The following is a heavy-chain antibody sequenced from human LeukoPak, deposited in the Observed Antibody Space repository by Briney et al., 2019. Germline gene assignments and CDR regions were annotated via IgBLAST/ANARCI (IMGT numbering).Heavy chain of an antibody. CDR3: ARERESGSSWFDP. D-gene: IGHD3-10*01. J-gene: IGHJ5*02. CDR2: IFPGNSDT. Sequence: GESLKISWKASGYSFTKYWIGWVRQMPGKGLEWMAIIFPGNSDTRYSASFQGQVTISADTSITTAYLQWSSLTASDTAMYYCARERESGSSWFDPWGQGTLVTVSS. CDR1: GYSFTKYW. V-gene: IGHV5-51*01.